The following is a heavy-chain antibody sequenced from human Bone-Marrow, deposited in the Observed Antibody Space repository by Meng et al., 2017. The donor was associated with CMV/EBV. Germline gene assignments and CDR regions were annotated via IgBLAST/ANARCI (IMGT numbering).Heavy chain of an antibody. Sequence: ASVMVSCKTSGYNFRHYGISWVRQAPGEGLEWMGWITPYNGDTKYAQKIQGRLTMTTDPSTNTVYMGLTSLTSDDTAVYFCATDGPTSMEPFKYWGQGTLVTVSS. J-gene: IGHJ4*02. CDR3: ATDGPTSMEPFKY. D-gene: IGHD1-14*01. CDR2: ITPYNGDT. CDR1: GYNFRHYG. V-gene: IGHV1-18*01.